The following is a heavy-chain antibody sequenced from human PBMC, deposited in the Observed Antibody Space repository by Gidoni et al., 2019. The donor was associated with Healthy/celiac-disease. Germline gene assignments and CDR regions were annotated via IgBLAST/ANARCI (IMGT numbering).Heavy chain of an antibody. Sequence: QVQLVQSGAEVKKPGASVKVSCKVSGYTLTELSMHWVRQAPGKGLEWMGGFDPEDGETIYEQKFQGRVTMTEDTSTDTAYMELSSLRSEETAVYYCATDGSGNYYGSGPRHFDLWGRGTLVTVSS. V-gene: IGHV1-24*01. CDR2: FDPEDGET. CDR1: GYTLTELS. J-gene: IGHJ2*01. CDR3: ATDGSGNYYGSGPRHFDL. D-gene: IGHD3-10*01.